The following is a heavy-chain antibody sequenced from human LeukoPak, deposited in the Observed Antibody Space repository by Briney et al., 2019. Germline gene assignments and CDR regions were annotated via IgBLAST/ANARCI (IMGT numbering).Heavy chain of an antibody. D-gene: IGHD5-12*01. V-gene: IGHV3-48*03. Sequence: GGSLRLSCAASGFTFSSYEMNWVRQAPGKGLEWVSYISSSGSTIYYADSVKGRFTISRDNAKNSLYLQMNSLRAEDTAVYYCARDLYSANDQTREFDYWGQGTLVTVSS. J-gene: IGHJ4*02. CDR3: ARDLYSANDQTREFDY. CDR2: ISSSGSTI. CDR1: GFTFSSYE.